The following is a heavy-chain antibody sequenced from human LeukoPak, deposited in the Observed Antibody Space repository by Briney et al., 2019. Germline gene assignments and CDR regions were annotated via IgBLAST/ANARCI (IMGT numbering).Heavy chain of an antibody. J-gene: IGHJ4*02. CDR1: GYTFTSYD. D-gene: IGHD3-10*01. CDR3: ARAPRITMVRGVIGCDY. CDR2: MNPNSGNT. V-gene: IGHV1-8*01. Sequence: VASVKVSCKASGYTFTSYDINWVRQATGQGLEWMGWMNPNSGNTGYAQKFQGRVTMTRNTSISTAYMELSRLRSDDTAVYYCARAPRITMVRGVIGCDYWGQGTLVTVSS.